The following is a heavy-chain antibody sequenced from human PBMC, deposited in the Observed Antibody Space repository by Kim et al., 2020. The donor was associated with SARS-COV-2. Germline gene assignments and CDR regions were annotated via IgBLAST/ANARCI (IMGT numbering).Heavy chain of an antibody. V-gene: IGHV5-51*01. J-gene: IGHJ4*02. CDR3: ARGFRNWNDAPPELDY. CDR1: GYSFTSYW. D-gene: IGHD1-20*01. CDR2: IYPGDSDT. Sequence: GESLKISCKGSGYSFTSYWIGWVRQMPGKGLEWMGIIYPGDSDTRYSPSFQGQVTISADKSISTAYLQWSSLKASDTAMYYCARGFRNWNDAPPELDYWGQGTLVTVSS.